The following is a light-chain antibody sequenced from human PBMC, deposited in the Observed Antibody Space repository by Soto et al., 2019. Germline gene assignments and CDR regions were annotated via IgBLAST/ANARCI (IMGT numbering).Light chain of an antibody. CDR1: QSVNRSQ. Sequence: EIVLTQSPGTLSLSPGERAILSCRASQSVNRSQVAWFQQRPGQAPRLLIYGASGRAAAIPHRFSGSGSGTDFTLTVSRLEPEDFGVYYCQHYGSSPLTFGGGTTVEI. J-gene: IGKJ4*01. CDR3: QHYGSSPLT. CDR2: GAS. V-gene: IGKV3-20*01.